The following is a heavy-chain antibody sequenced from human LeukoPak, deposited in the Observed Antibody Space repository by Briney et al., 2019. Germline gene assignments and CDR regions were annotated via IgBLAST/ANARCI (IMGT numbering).Heavy chain of an antibody. CDR1: GFTFSSYG. CDR2: ISYDGSNK. D-gene: IGHD4/OR15-4a*01. Sequence: GGSLRLSCAASGFTFSSYGMHWVRQAPGKGLEWVAVISYDGSNKYYADSVKGRFTISRDNSKNTLYFQMNSLRAEDTAVYSCARRAGAYSHPYDYWGQGTLVTVSS. J-gene: IGHJ4*02. CDR3: ARRAGAYSHPYDY. V-gene: IGHV3-30*03.